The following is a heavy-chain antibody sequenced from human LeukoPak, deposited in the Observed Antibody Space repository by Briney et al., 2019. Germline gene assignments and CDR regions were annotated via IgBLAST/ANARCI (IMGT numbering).Heavy chain of an antibody. CDR1: GFPFSSYA. D-gene: IGHD3-10*01. J-gene: IGHJ4*02. V-gene: IGHV3-23*01. CDR2: ISGSGGST. Sequence: GGSLRLSCAASGFPFSSYAMNWVRQAPGKGLEWVSAISGSGGSTYYADSVKGRFTISRDNSKNTLYLQMNSLRAEDTAVYYCAKAYYGSGSDLDYWGQGTLVTVSS. CDR3: AKAYYGSGSDLDY.